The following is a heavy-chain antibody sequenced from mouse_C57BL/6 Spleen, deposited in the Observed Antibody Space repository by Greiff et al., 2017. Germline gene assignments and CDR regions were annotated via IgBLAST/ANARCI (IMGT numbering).Heavy chain of an antibody. Sequence: QVQLQQPGAELVRPGTSVKLSCKASGYTFTSYWMHWVKQRPGQGLEWIGVIDPSDSYPNYNQKFKGKATLTVDTSSSPAYMQLSSLTSEDSAVYYCARNYGNYEGYAMDYWGQGTSVTVSS. CDR1: GYTFTSYW. CDR3: ARNYGNYEGYAMDY. V-gene: IGHV1-59*01. J-gene: IGHJ4*01. CDR2: IDPSDSYP. D-gene: IGHD2-1*01.